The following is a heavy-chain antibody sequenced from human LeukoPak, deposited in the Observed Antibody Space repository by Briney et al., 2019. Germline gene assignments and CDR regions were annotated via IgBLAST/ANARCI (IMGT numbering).Heavy chain of an antibody. Sequence: PGGSLRLSCAASGFTFSDYYMSWIRQAPGKGLEWVSVIHSGGNTYYADSVKGRFTISRDNSKSTLYLQMNSLRAEDTAVYYCARGSERWLQPFDYWGQGTLVTVSS. V-gene: IGHV3-53*01. CDR1: GFTFSDYY. CDR3: ARGSERWLQPFDY. D-gene: IGHD5-24*01. J-gene: IGHJ4*02. CDR2: IHSGGNT.